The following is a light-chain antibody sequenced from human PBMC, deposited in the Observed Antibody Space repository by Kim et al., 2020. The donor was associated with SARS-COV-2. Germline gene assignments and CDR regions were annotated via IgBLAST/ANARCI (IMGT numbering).Light chain of an antibody. CDR1: SGSIASNY. Sequence: PVTISCTRSSGSIASNYVPWYQQRPGSAPTTVIYEDNQRPSGVPDRFSGSIDSSSNSASLTISGLKTEDEADYYCQSYDSSNQVFGGGTQLTVL. J-gene: IGLJ3*02. CDR2: EDN. CDR3: QSYDSSNQV. V-gene: IGLV6-57*03.